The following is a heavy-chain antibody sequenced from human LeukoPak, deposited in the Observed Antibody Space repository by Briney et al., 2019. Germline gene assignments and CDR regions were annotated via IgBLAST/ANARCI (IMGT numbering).Heavy chain of an antibody. CDR3: ARSRDSSGWFEDY. V-gene: IGHV3-33*01. J-gene: IGHJ4*02. D-gene: IGHD6-19*01. CDR1: GFTFSSYG. Sequence: PGGSLRLSCAASGFTFSSYGMHWVRQAPGKGLEWVAVIWYDGSNKYYADSVKGRFTISRDNSKNTLYLQMNSLRAEDTAVYYCARSRDSSGWFEDYWGQGTLATVSS. CDR2: IWYDGSNK.